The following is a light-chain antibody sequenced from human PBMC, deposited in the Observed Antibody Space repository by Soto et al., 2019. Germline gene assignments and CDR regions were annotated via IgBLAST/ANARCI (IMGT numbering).Light chain of an antibody. CDR1: SSNIGSNY. Sequence: QSVLTQPPSASGTPGQSLTISCSGSSSNIGSNYVYWYQQLPGTAPKLLIYRNNQRPSGVPDRFSGSKSGTSASLAISGLRSEHEADYYCATWDDSLSGRVFGGGTKLTVL. CDR3: ATWDDSLSGRV. V-gene: IGLV1-47*01. CDR2: RNN. J-gene: IGLJ3*02.